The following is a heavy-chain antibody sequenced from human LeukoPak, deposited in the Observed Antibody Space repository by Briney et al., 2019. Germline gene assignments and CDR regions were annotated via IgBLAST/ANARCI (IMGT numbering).Heavy chain of an antibody. J-gene: IGHJ4*02. CDR2: ISYDGSNK. D-gene: IGHD3-9*01. Sequence: GGSLRLSCAASGFTFSSYGIHWVRQAPGKGLEWVAFISYDGSNKHHADSVEGRFTISRDNSKNTLYLQMNSLRAEDTAVYYCAKGGYFDWSYPLDWGQGTLVTVSS. CDR3: AKGGYFDWSYPLD. CDR1: GFTFSSYG. V-gene: IGHV3-30*18.